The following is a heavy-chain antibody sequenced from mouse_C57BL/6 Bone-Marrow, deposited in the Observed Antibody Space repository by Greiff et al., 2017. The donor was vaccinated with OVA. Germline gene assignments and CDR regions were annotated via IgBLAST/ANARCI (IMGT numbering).Heavy chain of an antibody. Sequence: EVKLMESGAELVKPGASVKLSCTASGFNIKDYYMHWVKQTTEPGLEWIGRIDPEGGETKYAPKFKGQATISADTSSNTAYLQLSSLTSEDTAVNYWARSGYSGYDRGLAYWGQGTLVTVSA. J-gene: IGHJ3*01. D-gene: IGHD2-2*01. CDR3: ARSGYSGYDRGLAY. V-gene: IGHV14-2*01. CDR2: IDPEGGET. CDR1: GFNIKDYY.